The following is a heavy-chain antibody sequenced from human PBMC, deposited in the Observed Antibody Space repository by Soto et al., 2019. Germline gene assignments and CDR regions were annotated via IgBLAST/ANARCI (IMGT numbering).Heavy chain of an antibody. CDR1: GDSLNNYY. CDR3: ARTKTDILAGFAFEI. D-gene: IGHD3-9*01. V-gene: IGHV4-59*08. CDR2: IYYRGNT. J-gene: IGHJ3*02. Sequence: QVQLQESGPGLVKPSETLSLTCTVSGDSLNNYYWRWIRQSPDKVLEWIGYIYYRGNTNYSPSLPSRVTISLDTSKNQFSLKLSSVTAADTAVYYCARTKTDILAGFAFEIWGQGTMVTVSA.